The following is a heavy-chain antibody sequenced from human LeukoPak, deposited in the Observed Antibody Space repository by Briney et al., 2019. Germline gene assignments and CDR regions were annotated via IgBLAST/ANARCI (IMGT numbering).Heavy chain of an antibody. CDR1: GYTFTSYS. V-gene: IGHV1-18*01. CDR2: ISAYNVNT. CDR3: ARLEYSSGWYLDY. J-gene: IGHJ4*02. D-gene: IGHD6-19*01. Sequence: ASVKVSCKASGYTFTSYSVSWVRQAPGQGLEWMGWISAYNVNTNYAQKFQGRVTMTTDTSTSTAYMELRSLRSDDTAVYYCARLEYSSGWYLDYWGQGTLVTVSS.